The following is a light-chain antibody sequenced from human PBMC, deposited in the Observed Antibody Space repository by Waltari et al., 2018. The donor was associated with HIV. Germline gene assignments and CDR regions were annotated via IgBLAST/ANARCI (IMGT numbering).Light chain of an antibody. V-gene: IGKV3-20*01. J-gene: IGKJ4*01. CDR1: QSVSNNY. CDR3: QQYGGSPLVT. Sequence: EIVLTQSPGTLPLSPGERATLSCRASQSVSNNYLSWYQQKPGQAPRLLIFGASNRAAGIPDRFSGSRSGTDFTLTISRLEPEDFAMYYCQQYGGSPLVTFGGGTKVEIK. CDR2: GAS.